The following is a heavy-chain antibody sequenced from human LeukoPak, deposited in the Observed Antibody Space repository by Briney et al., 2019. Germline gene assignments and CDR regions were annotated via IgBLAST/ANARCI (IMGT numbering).Heavy chain of an antibody. V-gene: IGHV3-74*01. CDR1: GFTFSSYW. Sequence: GGSLRLSCAASGFTFSSYWMHWVRQAPGRGLVGVSRINSDGRSTNYADSVKGRFTISRDNAKNTLYLQMNSLRAEDTAVYYCARVRWGGLYYFDYWGQGTLVTVSS. CDR2: INSDGRST. CDR3: ARVRWGGLYYFDY. J-gene: IGHJ4*02. D-gene: IGHD3-16*01.